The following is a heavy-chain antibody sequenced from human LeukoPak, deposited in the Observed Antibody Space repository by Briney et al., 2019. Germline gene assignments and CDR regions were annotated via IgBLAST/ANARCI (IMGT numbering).Heavy chain of an antibody. CDR3: ARDEVGATPIDY. Sequence: GGSLRLSCEASGFTFSSHWMHWVRQAPGKGLVWVSNINGDGDSLGYADSVKGRFTISRDNAKNTLYLHMNSLRAEDTAVYYCARDEVGATPIDYWGQGTLVTVSS. CDR2: INGDGDSL. V-gene: IGHV3-74*01. D-gene: IGHD1-26*01. J-gene: IGHJ4*02. CDR1: GFTFSSHW.